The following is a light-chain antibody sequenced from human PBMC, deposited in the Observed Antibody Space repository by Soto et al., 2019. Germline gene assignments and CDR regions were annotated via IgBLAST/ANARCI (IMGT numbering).Light chain of an antibody. J-gene: IGKJ4*01. V-gene: IGKV1-5*03. CDR2: KAS. CDR1: QSISSW. Sequence: DIQMTQSPSTLSASVGDRVTITCRASQSISSWLAWYQQKPGKAPNLLIYKASSLESGFPSRFSGSGSGSEFPLPIRSLQADDFATCYCHKYNSYPLTFRGGPKVEIK. CDR3: HKYNSYPLT.